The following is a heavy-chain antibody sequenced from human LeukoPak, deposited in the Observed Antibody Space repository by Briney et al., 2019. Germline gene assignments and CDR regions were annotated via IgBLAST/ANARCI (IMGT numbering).Heavy chain of an antibody. Sequence: GGSLRLSCAASGFTFSSYGMHWVRRAPGKGLEWVAVIWYDGSKKYYADSVRGRFTISRDNSKNTLHLQMDSLRAEDTAVYYCASLATTATEADYWGQGTLVTV. CDR2: IWYDGSKK. CDR3: ASLATTATEADY. CDR1: GFTFSSYG. V-gene: IGHV3-33*01. J-gene: IGHJ4*02. D-gene: IGHD4-17*01.